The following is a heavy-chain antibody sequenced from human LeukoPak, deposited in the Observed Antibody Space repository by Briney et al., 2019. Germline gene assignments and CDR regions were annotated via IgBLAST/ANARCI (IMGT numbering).Heavy chain of an antibody. Sequence: SETLSLTCAVSGYSISSGYYWGWIRQPPGKGLEWIGSIYHSGSTYYNPSLKGRVTISVDTSKNQFSLKLSSVTAADTAVYYCARHDADYDFWSGYYTRWFDPWGQGTLVTVAS. J-gene: IGHJ5*02. CDR3: ARHDADYDFWSGYYTRWFDP. CDR2: IYHSGST. D-gene: IGHD3-3*01. V-gene: IGHV4-38-2*01. CDR1: GYSISSGYY.